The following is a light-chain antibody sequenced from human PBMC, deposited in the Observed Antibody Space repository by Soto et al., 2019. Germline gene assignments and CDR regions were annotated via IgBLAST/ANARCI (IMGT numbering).Light chain of an antibody. CDR2: DAS. CDR3: QHCDYLPI. V-gene: IGKV1-33*01. J-gene: IGKJ3*01. CDR1: HDITSY. Sequence: DIQMTQSPSSLSASVGDRLTITCQASHDITSYLNWYQHKPGKAPKLLIYDASILEAGVPPRFSGSGSGTDFTLTISGLQPEEVATYYCQHCDYLPIFGPGTTVAFK.